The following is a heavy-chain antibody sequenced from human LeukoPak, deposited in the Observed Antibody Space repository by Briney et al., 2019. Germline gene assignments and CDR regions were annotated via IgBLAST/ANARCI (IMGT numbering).Heavy chain of an antibody. CDR3: ARLQCSSTTCLWPNAFDI. V-gene: IGHV4-34*01. D-gene: IGHD2-2*01. J-gene: IGHJ3*02. Sequence: SETLSLTCAVYGGSFSGYYWGWIRQPPGKGLEWVGSIYYSGSPYYNPSLKSRVTISVDTSKNQFSLNLISVTAADTAVYYCARLQCSSTTCLWPNAFDIWGQGTLVIVSS. CDR2: IYYSGSP. CDR1: GGSFSGYY.